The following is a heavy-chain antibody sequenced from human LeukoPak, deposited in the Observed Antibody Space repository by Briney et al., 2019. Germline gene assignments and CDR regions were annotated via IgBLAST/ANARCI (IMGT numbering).Heavy chain of an antibody. Sequence: ASVKVSCKASGYTFTSYYMHWVRQAPGQGLEWMRIINPSGGSTNYAQKFQGRVTMTRDTSISTAYMELSRLRSDDTAVYYCARATGYSSIIPFDYWGQGTLVTVSS. J-gene: IGHJ4*02. V-gene: IGHV1-2*02. D-gene: IGHD6-19*01. CDR1: GYTFTSYY. CDR2: INPSGGST. CDR3: ARATGYSSIIPFDY.